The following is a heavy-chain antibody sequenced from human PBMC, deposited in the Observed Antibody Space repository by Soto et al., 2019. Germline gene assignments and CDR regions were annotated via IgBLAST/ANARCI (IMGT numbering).Heavy chain of an antibody. CDR1: GYSFTSYW. Sequence: PGESLKISCKGSGYSFTSYWIGWVRQMPGKGLEWMGIIYPGDSDTRYSPSFQGQVTISADKSISTAYLQWSSLKASDTAMYYCARRSSMVTWDIWFDPWGQGTLVTVSS. V-gene: IGHV5-51*01. D-gene: IGHD5-18*01. CDR2: IYPGDSDT. J-gene: IGHJ5*02. CDR3: ARRSSMVTWDIWFDP.